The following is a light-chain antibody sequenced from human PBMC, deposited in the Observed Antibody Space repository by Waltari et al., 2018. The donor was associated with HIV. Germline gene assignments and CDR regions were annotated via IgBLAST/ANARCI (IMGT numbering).Light chain of an antibody. J-gene: IGLJ1*01. CDR2: EVP. V-gene: IGLV2-23*02. Sequence: QSALTQPASMSGSPGQSITISCTGTSSNVGSSNLISSDQHHPGKAPRIIIYEVPKRPSGVSHRFGGSKSGNTASLTISDLQADDEADYYGCPYADISTYIFGPGTKVTVL. CDR3: CPYADISTYI. CDR1: SSNVGSSNL.